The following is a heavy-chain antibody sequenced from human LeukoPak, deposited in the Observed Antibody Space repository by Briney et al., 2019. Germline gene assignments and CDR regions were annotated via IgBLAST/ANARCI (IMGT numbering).Heavy chain of an antibody. CDR1: GGSVSSGSYY. V-gene: IGHV4-61*01. CDR3: AREVSDYFDY. Sequence: SETLSLTCIVSGGSVSSGSYYWSWIRQPPGKGLEWIGYIYYSGSTNYNPSLKSRVTISVDTSKNQFSLKLSSVTAADTAVYYCAREVSDYFDYWGQGTLVTVSS. CDR2: IYYSGST. J-gene: IGHJ4*02. D-gene: IGHD1-14*01.